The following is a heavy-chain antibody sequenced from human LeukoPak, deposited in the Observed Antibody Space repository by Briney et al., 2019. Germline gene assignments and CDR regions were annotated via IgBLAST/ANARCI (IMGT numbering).Heavy chain of an antibody. CDR3: ARTPCTTSCYMYYGMDV. D-gene: IGHD2-2*02. J-gene: IGHJ6*02. Sequence: ASVKVSCKTSGYTFTSYGINWVRQAPGQGLEWMGWISAYNGNTNYAQKFQGRVTMTTDTSTSTAYMELRSLRSDDTAVYYCARTPCTTSCYMYYGMDVWGQGTTVTVSS. CDR2: ISAYNGNT. V-gene: IGHV1-18*01. CDR1: GYTFTSYG.